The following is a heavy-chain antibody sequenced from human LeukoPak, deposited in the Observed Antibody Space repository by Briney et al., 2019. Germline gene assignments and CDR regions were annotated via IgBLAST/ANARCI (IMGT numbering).Heavy chain of an antibody. Sequence: GGSLRLSCAASGFIFSSYSMSWVRQAPGMGLEWVSVITGSGGNTYYADSVKGRFTISRDNSKNTLYLQMNSLRAEDTAVYYCAKPLMWELRGSFDYWGQGTLVTVSS. CDR2: ITGSGGNT. J-gene: IGHJ4*02. V-gene: IGHV3-23*01. D-gene: IGHD1-26*01. CDR3: AKPLMWELRGSFDY. CDR1: GFIFSSYS.